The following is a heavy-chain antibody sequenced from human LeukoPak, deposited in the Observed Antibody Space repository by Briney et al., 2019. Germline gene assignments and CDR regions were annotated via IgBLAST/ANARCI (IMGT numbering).Heavy chain of an antibody. CDR1: GFTFGDHA. CDR3: TRAAGAYDFIIDH. D-gene: IGHD5-12*01. CDR2: IRTKAHAETA. V-gene: IGHV3-49*03. Sequence: GGSLRLSCTAYGFTFGDHAVGWFRQAPGKGLEWVAFIRTKAHAETAQYAASVRGRFTISRDDSKSIAYLQMNSLKIEDTALYYCTRAAGAYDFIIDHWGQGTLVTVSS. J-gene: IGHJ4*02.